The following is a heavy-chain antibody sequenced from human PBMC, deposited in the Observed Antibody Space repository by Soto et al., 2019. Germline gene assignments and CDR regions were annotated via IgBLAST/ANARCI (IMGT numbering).Heavy chain of an antibody. CDR1: GFTFSSYS. CDR3: ARSWRGRWGCSGGSCYLPDY. Sequence: ESGGGLVQPGGSLRLSCAASGFTFSSYSMNWVRQAPGKGLEWVSYISSSSTIYYADSVKGRFTISRDNAKNSLYLQMNSLRDEDTAVYYCARSWRGRWGCSGGSCYLPDYWGQGTLVTVSS. D-gene: IGHD2-15*01. CDR2: ISSSSTI. V-gene: IGHV3-48*02. J-gene: IGHJ4*02.